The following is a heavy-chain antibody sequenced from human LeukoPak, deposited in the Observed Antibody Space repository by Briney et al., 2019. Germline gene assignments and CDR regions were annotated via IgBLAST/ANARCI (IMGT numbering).Heavy chain of an antibody. Sequence: ASVKVSCKASGYTFTSYYMHWVRQAPGQGLEWMGWISAYNGNTNYAQKLQGRVTMTTDTSTGTAYMELRSLRSDDTAVYYCARERNPTGSYYYGMDVWGQGTTVTVSS. J-gene: IGHJ6*02. CDR2: ISAYNGNT. CDR1: GYTFTSYY. CDR3: ARERNPTGSYYYGMDV. D-gene: IGHD1-14*01. V-gene: IGHV1-18*04.